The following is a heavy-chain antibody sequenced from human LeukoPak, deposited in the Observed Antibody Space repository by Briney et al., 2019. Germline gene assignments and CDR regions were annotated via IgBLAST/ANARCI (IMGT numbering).Heavy chain of an antibody. CDR1: GFTVSGDY. CDR3: ATGLERGVLRYFDWLSHHWYFDL. D-gene: IGHD3-9*01. V-gene: IGHV3-53*01. Sequence: PGGSLRLSCAASGFTVSGDYMSWVRQAPGKGLEWVSVIYSGGSTYYADSVKGRFTISRDNSKNTLYLQMNSLRAEDTAVYYCATGLERGVLRYFDWLSHHWYFDLWGRGTLVTVSS. J-gene: IGHJ2*01. CDR2: IYSGGST.